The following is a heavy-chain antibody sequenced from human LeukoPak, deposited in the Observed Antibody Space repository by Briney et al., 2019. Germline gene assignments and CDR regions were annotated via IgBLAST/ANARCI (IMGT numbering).Heavy chain of an antibody. Sequence: SETLSLTCTVSGGSISSSSYYWGWIRQPPGKGLEWIGSIYYSGSTYYNPSLKSRVTISVDTSKNQFSLKLSSVTAADTAVYYCARDTRKYYGSGSYFDYWGQGTLVTVSS. V-gene: IGHV4-39*07. CDR1: GGSISSSSYY. D-gene: IGHD3-10*01. CDR2: IYYSGST. J-gene: IGHJ4*02. CDR3: ARDTRKYYGSGSYFDY.